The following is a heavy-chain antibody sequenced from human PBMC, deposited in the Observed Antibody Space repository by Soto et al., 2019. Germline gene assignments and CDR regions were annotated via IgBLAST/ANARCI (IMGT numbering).Heavy chain of an antibody. CDR1: GFTFSNAW. CDR3: TSDRPGVTTNYGFDY. D-gene: IGHD4-17*01. J-gene: IGHJ4*02. CDR2: FKSRGDGGTT. V-gene: IGHV3-15*07. Sequence: EVQLVESGGGLINPGGSLRLSCAASGFTFSNAWMNWVRQAPGQGLEWVARFKSRGDGGTTDYAAPVKGRFTISRDDSENTLCLQLDSLKIEDTAMYFCTSDRPGVTTNYGFDYWGQGILVTVSS.